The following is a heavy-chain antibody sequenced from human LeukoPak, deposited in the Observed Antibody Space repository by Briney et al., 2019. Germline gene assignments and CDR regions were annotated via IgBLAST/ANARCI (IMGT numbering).Heavy chain of an antibody. Sequence: SETLSLTCTVSGGSISSGSYYWSWIRQPAGKGLEWIGRIYTSGSTNYNPSLKSRVTISVDTSKNQFFLKVTSVSAADTAVYYCARMGLGSYDYYYLDVWGRGTTVTVSS. D-gene: IGHD1-26*01. J-gene: IGHJ6*03. CDR3: ARMGLGSYDYYYLDV. CDR1: GGSISSGSYY. CDR2: IYTSGST. V-gene: IGHV4-61*02.